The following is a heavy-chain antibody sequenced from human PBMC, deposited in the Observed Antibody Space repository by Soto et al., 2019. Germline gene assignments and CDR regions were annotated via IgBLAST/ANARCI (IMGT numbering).Heavy chain of an antibody. Sequence: SVKVSCKASGGTFSSYAISWVRQAPGQGLEWMGGIIPIFGTANYAQKFQGRVTITADESTSTAYMELSSLRSEDTAVYYCARDPRYSGYDAPSPNYYYYGMDVWGQGTTVTVSS. CDR2: IIPIFGTA. CDR3: ARDPRYSGYDAPSPNYYYYGMDV. V-gene: IGHV1-69*13. CDR1: GGTFSSYA. J-gene: IGHJ6*02. D-gene: IGHD5-12*01.